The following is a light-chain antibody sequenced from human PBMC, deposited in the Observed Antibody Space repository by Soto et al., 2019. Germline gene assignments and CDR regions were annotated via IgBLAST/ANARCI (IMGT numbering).Light chain of an antibody. CDR2: GAS. V-gene: IGKV3-20*01. J-gene: IGKJ1*01. CDR3: QQYGSSPPWT. CDR1: QSVSSSY. Sequence: EIVLTQSPGTLSLSPGERATLSCRASQSVSSSYLAWYQQKPGQAPRLLIYGASSRATGIPDRFSGRGSGTDFTLTISRLEAEDLEVYYCQQYGSSPPWTVGQGTKVEIK.